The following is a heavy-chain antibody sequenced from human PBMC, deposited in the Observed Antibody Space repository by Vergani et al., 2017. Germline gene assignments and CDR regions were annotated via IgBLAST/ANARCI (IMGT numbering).Heavy chain of an antibody. CDR1: GGSISNYY. CDR2: MYYSGRT. J-gene: IGHJ4*02. D-gene: IGHD6-13*01. V-gene: IGHV4-59*01. CDR3: ARLQFGAAAPDY. Sequence: QVQLQESGPGLVKPSETLSLTCTVSGGSISNYYWIWIRQPPGKGLEWIGYMYYSGRTNYNPSLKSRVTMLVDTSKNQLSLKLTSVTAADTAVYYCARLQFGAAAPDYWGQGTLVIVSS.